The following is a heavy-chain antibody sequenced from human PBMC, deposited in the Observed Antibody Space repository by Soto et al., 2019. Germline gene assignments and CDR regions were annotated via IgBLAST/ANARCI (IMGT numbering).Heavy chain of an antibody. CDR2: IYPGDSDT. Sequence: GESLKISCKGSGYSFTSYWIGWVRQMPGKGLEWMGIIYPGDSDTRYSPSFQGQVTISADKSISTAYLQWSSLKASDTAMYYCAGRITEPGITIFGVVITNWFDPWGQGTLVTVSS. D-gene: IGHD3-3*01. CDR1: GYSFTSYW. J-gene: IGHJ5*02. CDR3: AGRITEPGITIFGVVITNWFDP. V-gene: IGHV5-51*01.